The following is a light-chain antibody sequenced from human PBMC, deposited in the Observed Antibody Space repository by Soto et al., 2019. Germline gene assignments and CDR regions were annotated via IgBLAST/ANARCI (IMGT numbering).Light chain of an antibody. V-gene: IGKV1-12*02. CDR1: QGISRW. CDR2: GAS. J-gene: IGKJ3*01. CDR3: QQANTFPST. Sequence: DIQLTQSPSSVSASVGDRVTITCRASQGISRWLDWYQQKPGKAPKLLIYGASSLQSGVPSRFSGSGSGTDFTLTISSLQHEDFATYYCQQANTFPSTFGPGTKVDVK.